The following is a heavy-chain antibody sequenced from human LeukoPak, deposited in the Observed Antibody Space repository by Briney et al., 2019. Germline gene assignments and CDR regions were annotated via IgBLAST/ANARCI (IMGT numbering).Heavy chain of an antibody. Sequence: SVKVSCKASGGTFSSYAISWVRQAPGQGLEWMGGIIPIFGTANYAQKFQGRVTITTDESTSTAYMELSSLRSEDTAVYYCARANTYYYDSSGYYYRGYYYYMDVWGKGTTVTVSS. J-gene: IGHJ6*03. CDR1: GGTFSSYA. V-gene: IGHV1-69*05. CDR2: IIPIFGTA. D-gene: IGHD3-22*01. CDR3: ARANTYYYDSSGYYYRGYYYYMDV.